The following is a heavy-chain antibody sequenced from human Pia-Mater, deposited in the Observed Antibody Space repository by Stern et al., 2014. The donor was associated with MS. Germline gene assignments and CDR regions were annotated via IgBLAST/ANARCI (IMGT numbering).Heavy chain of an antibody. CDR3: ARHGDSFWFDP. J-gene: IGHJ5*02. Sequence: QVQLQESGPGLVKPSETLSLTCTVSGGSISSSSYYWGWIRQPPGKGLEWIGSIYSSWSTYYNPSLKSRVTISVDTSKNQFSLKRSSVTAADTAVYYCARHGDSFWFDPWGQGTLVTVSS. D-gene: IGHD3-16*02. CDR1: GGSISSSSYY. V-gene: IGHV4-39*01. CDR2: IYSSWST.